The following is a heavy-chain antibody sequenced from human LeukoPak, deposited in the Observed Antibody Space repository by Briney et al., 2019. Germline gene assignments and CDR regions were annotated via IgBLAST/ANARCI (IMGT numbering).Heavy chain of an antibody. Sequence: GGSLRLSCAASGFTFSNYNMNWVRQAPGKGLEWVSYISSTGNTVYYADSVKGRFTVSRDNAENSQYLQMNSLRDEDTATFYCVRVADGRSLNYFDHWGQGTLVTVSS. D-gene: IGHD5-24*01. CDR2: ISSTGNTV. CDR1: GFTFSNYN. CDR3: VRVADGRSLNYFDH. V-gene: IGHV3-48*02. J-gene: IGHJ4*02.